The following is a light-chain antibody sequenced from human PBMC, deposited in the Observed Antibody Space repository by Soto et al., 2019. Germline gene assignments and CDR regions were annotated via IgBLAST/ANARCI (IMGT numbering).Light chain of an antibody. J-gene: IGKJ1*01. CDR2: AAS. V-gene: IGKV1-39*01. CDR3: QQYGSSPP. Sequence: DIQMTQSPSSLSASVADRVTITCRASQSISSYLNWYQQKPGKAPKLLIYAASSLQSGVPSRFSGSGSGTDFTLTISRLEPEDFAVYYCQQYGSSPPFGQGTKVAIK. CDR1: QSISSY.